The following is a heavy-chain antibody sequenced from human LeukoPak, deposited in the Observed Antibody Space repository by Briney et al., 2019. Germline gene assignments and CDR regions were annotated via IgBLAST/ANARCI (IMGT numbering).Heavy chain of an antibody. D-gene: IGHD4-17*01. CDR3: AVGAFDY. CDR1: GYNFSNHT. CDR2: INAGDGNT. V-gene: IGHV1-3*01. Sequence: EASVKVSCKASGYNFSNHTMHWVRQAPGQRLEWMGWINAGDGNTKYSQKLQDRVTITRDTSASTAYMELSSLRSEDAAVYYCAVGAFDYWGQGTLLTVSS. J-gene: IGHJ4*02.